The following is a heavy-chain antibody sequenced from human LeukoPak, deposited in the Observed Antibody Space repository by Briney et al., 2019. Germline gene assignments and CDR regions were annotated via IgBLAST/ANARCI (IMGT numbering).Heavy chain of an antibody. Sequence: PGRSLRLSCAASGFTFSSYGMHWVRQAPGKGLEWVAVISYDGSNKYYADSVKGRFTISRDNSKNTLYLQMNSLRAEDTAVYYCAKVGAAAGTESGKVDYWGQGTLVTVSS. CDR2: ISYDGSNK. D-gene: IGHD6-13*01. CDR3: AKVGAAAGTESGKVDY. V-gene: IGHV3-30*18. J-gene: IGHJ4*02. CDR1: GFTFSSYG.